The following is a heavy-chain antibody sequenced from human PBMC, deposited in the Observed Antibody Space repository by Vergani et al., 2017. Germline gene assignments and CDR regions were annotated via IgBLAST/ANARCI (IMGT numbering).Heavy chain of an antibody. CDR1: GYSFTSYW. Sequence: EVQLVQSGAEVKKPGESLKISCKGSGYSFTSYWIGWVRQMPGKGLEWMGLIYPGDSDTRYSPSFQGQVTISTDKSISTAYLQWSSLKASDTAMYYCARSYCGVDCYLYNWFDPWGQGTLVTVSS. CDR2: IYPGDSDT. V-gene: IGHV5-51*01. J-gene: IGHJ5*02. CDR3: ARSYCGVDCYLYNWFDP. D-gene: IGHD2-21*02.